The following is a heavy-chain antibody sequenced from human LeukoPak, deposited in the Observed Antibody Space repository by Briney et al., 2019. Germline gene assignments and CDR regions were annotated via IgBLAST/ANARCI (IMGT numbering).Heavy chain of an antibody. Sequence: PGGSLRLSWAAAGFTFSSYEMNWVRQPPGKGLEWVSYISSSGTTIYYADSVRGRFTISRDNAKNSLYLQMNSLIAEDTAVYYCAREGTGDYSRSSWSSVDHWGQGTLVTVSS. CDR3: AREGTGDYSRSSWSSVDH. D-gene: IGHD6-6*01. J-gene: IGHJ4*02. CDR1: GFTFSSYE. CDR2: ISSSGTTI. V-gene: IGHV3-48*03.